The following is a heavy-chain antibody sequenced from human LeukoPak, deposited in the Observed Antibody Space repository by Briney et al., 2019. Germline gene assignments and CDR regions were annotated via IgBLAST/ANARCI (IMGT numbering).Heavy chain of an antibody. V-gene: IGHV4-39*01. CDR2: IYYSGST. Sequence: SETLFLTCTVSGGSISSSSYYWGWIRQPPGKGLEWIGSIYYSGSTYYNPSLKSRVTISVDTSKNQFSLKLSSVTAADTAVYYCARLPGAVAGPEGYYFDYWGQGTLVTVSS. CDR3: ARLPGAVAGPEGYYFDY. D-gene: IGHD6-19*01. CDR1: GGSISSSSYY. J-gene: IGHJ4*02.